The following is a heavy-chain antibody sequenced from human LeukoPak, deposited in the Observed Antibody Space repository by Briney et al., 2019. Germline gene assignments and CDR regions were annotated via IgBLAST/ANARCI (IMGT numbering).Heavy chain of an antibody. D-gene: IGHD1-26*01. Sequence: GGSLRLSCAASGFTFSSYAMSWVRQAPGKGLEWVPAISGSGGSTYYADSVKGRFTISRDNSKNTLYLQMNSLRAEDTAVYYCAKSGRRWELLRNYFDYWGQGTLVTVSS. CDR3: AKSGRRWELLRNYFDY. V-gene: IGHV3-23*01. CDR2: ISGSGGST. CDR1: GFTFSSYA. J-gene: IGHJ4*02.